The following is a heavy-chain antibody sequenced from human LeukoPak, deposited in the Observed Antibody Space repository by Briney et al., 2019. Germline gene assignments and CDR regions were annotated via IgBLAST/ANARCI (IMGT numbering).Heavy chain of an antibody. CDR1: GYTFTSYY. J-gene: IGHJ4*02. CDR3: ARAENRYDILTGYLSFDY. Sequence: ASVKVSCKASGYTFTSYYMHWVRQAPGQGLEWMGILNPSGGSTSYAQKFQGRVTMTRYTSTSTVYMELSSLRSEDTAVYYCARAENRYDILTGYLSFDYWGQGTLVTVSS. D-gene: IGHD3-9*01. V-gene: IGHV1-46*01. CDR2: LNPSGGST.